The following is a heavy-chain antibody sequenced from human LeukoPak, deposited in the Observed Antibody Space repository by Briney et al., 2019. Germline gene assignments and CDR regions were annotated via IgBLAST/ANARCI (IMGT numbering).Heavy chain of an antibody. J-gene: IGHJ4*02. CDR1: GFTFSDYY. V-gene: IGHV3-11*01. Sequence: GGSLRLSCAASGFTFSDYYMSWIRQAPGKGLEWVSDISSSGSTIYYADSVKGRFAISRDNDKNSLYLQMNSLRAEDTAVYYCARGDYGSGSYYLVYWGQGTLVTVSS. D-gene: IGHD3-10*01. CDR3: ARGDYGSGSYYLVY. CDR2: ISSSGSTI.